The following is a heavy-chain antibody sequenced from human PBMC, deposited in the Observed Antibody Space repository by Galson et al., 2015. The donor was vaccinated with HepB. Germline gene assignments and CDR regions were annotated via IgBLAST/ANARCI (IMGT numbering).Heavy chain of an antibody. CDR3: ARLLHSSSKLRGWFDP. CDR2: IIPIFGTA. J-gene: IGHJ5*02. CDR1: GGTFSSYA. V-gene: IGHV1-69*06. Sequence: SVKVSCKASGGTFSSYAISWVRQAPGQGLEWMGGIIPIFGTANYAQKFQGRVTITADKSTSTAYMELSSLRSEDTAVYYCARLLHSSSKLRGWFDPWGQGTLVTVSS. D-gene: IGHD6-13*01.